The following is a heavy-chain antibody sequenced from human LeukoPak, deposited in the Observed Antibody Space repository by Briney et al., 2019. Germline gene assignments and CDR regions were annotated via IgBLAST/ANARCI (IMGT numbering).Heavy chain of an antibody. CDR3: ARTSELPGDY. J-gene: IGHJ4*02. D-gene: IGHD1-26*01. Sequence: SETLSLTCTVSGGSISGSSYYWGWIRQPPGKGLEWIGSIYYSGSTYYNPSLKSRVTISVDTSKNQFSLKLSSVTAADTAVYYCARTSELPGDYWGQGTLVTVSS. V-gene: IGHV4-39*01. CDR2: IYYSGST. CDR1: GGSISGSSYY.